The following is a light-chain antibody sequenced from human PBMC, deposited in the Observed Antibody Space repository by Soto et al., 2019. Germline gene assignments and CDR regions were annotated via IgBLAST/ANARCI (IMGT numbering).Light chain of an antibody. J-gene: IGLJ3*02. V-gene: IGLV1-51*01. CDR2: DNN. CDR1: SSNIGNNY. Sequence: QSVLTQPHSVSAAPGQKVTISCSGSSSNIGNNYVSWYQQLPGTAPKVLIYDNNKRPSGIPDRFSGSKSGTSATLGITGLQTGDEADYYCGTWDSSLGGWVFGGGTKVTVL. CDR3: GTWDSSLGGWV.